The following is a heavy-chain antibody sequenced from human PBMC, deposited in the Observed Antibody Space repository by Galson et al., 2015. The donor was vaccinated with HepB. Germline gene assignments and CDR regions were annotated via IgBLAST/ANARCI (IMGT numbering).Heavy chain of an antibody. CDR1: GFTFSSYS. Sequence: SLRLSCAASGFTFSSYSMNWVRQAPGKGLEWVSSISSSSSYIYYADSVKGRFTISRDNAKNSLYLQMNGLRAEDTAVYYCARDGDWADAFDIWGQGTMVTVSS. CDR2: ISSSSSYI. D-gene: IGHD3/OR15-3a*01. CDR3: ARDGDWADAFDI. V-gene: IGHV3-21*01. J-gene: IGHJ3*02.